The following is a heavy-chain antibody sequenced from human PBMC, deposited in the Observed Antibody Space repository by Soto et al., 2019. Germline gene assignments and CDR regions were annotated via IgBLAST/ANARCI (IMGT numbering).Heavy chain of an antibody. CDR3: AKAVPPFGVVNASDD. D-gene: IGHD3-3*01. Sequence: GRSMRLSCAASGFTSRHFGMHWVRQAPRKGQEGVSVRSKDGTSRYNADSVKGRFTVSRDNSKNTLYLQINSLRAEDTAVYYCAKAVPPFGVVNASDDWGQGTLVTVSS. CDR2: RSKDGTSR. CDR1: GFTSRHFG. V-gene: IGHV3-30*18. J-gene: IGHJ4*02.